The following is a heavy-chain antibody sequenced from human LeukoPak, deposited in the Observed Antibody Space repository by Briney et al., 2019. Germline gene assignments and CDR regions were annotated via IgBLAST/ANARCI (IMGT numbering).Heavy chain of an antibody. D-gene: IGHD2/OR15-2a*01. CDR3: ASLPGGISIDF. J-gene: IGHJ4*02. Sequence: SETLSLTCTVSGGSISSSTYYWGCIRQPPGKGLEWIGSIYYSGSTYYNPSLKSRVTISVDTSKNQFSLKLSSVTAADTAVYYCASLPGGISIDFWGQGTLVTVSS. CDR1: GGSISSSTYY. CDR2: IYYSGST. V-gene: IGHV4-39*01.